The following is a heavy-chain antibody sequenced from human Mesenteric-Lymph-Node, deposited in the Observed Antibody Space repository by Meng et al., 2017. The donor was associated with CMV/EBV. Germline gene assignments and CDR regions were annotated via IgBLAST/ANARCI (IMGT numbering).Heavy chain of an antibody. Sequence: SETLSLTCTVSGGSISSSSYYWGWIRQPPGKGLEWIGSIYYSGSTYYNPSLKSRVTISVDTSKNQFSLKLSSVTAADTAVYYCARDGANYSSGFSDAFDIWGQGTMVAVSS. V-gene: IGHV4-39*07. J-gene: IGHJ3*02. CDR2: IYYSGST. D-gene: IGHD6-19*01. CDR1: GGSISSSSYY. CDR3: ARDGANYSSGFSDAFDI.